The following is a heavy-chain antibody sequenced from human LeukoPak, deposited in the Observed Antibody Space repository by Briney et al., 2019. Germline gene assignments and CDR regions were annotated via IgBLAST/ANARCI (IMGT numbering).Heavy chain of an antibody. CDR3: ASSIAAAGSSYFDY. CDR2: IYTSGST. J-gene: IGHJ4*02. Sequence: PSQTLSLTCTVSGVSLSSGTYYWSWIRQPAGKELDWIGSIYTSGSTNYKPSLTSRVAIFVDTSKHQFSLKLSSVTAADTAVYYCASSIAAAGSSYFDYWGQGTLVTVSS. CDR1: GVSLSSGTYY. V-gene: IGHV4-61*02. D-gene: IGHD6-13*01.